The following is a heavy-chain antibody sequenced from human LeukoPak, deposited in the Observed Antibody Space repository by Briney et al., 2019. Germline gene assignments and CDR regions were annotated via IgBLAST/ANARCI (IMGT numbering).Heavy chain of an antibody. Sequence: ASVKVSCKTSGYSFTGYYIHWVRQAPGQGFEWLGWINPNSGGTNYAQMFQDSVSMTRDTSINTAYMELSSLRLDDTAVYYCARGVAPAGRQLDPWGQGTLITVSS. V-gene: IGHV1-2*02. D-gene: IGHD2-15*01. CDR3: ARGVAPAGRQLDP. J-gene: IGHJ5*02. CDR2: INPNSGGT. CDR1: GYSFTGYY.